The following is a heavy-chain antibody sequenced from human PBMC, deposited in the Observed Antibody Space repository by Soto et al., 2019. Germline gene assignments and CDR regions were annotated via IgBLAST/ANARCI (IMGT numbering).Heavy chain of an antibody. CDR2: INAYNGNT. Sequence: ASVKVSCKASGYTFTSYGISWVRQAPGQRLEWMGWINAYNGNTKYSQKFQGRVTITRDTSASTAYMGLSSLRSEDTAVYYCARGITLPTPLDYWGQGTLVTVSS. CDR1: GYTFTSYG. CDR3: ARGITLPTPLDY. V-gene: IGHV1-18*01. J-gene: IGHJ4*02. D-gene: IGHD1-20*01.